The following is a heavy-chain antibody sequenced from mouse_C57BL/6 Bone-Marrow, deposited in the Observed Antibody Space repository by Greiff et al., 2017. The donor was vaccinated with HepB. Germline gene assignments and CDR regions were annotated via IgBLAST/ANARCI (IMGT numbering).Heavy chain of an antibody. CDR2: IRNKANGYTT. CDR1: GFTFTDYY. Sequence: DVHLVESGGGLVQPGGSLSLSCAASGFTFTDYYMSWVRQPPGKALEWLGFIRNKANGYTTEYSASVKGRFTISRYNSQSILYLQMNALRAEDSATYYCARYETDYGSSYDYAMDYWGQGTSVTVSS. V-gene: IGHV7-3*01. CDR3: ARYETDYGSSYDYAMDY. D-gene: IGHD1-1*01. J-gene: IGHJ4*01.